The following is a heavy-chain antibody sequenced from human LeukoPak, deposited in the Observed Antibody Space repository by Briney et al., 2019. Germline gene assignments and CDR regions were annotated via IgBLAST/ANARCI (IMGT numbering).Heavy chain of an antibody. CDR3: ARSAQQLVNNWFDP. Sequence: GSLRLSCAASGFRFSHYAIHWVRQPPGKGLEWIGEINHSGSTNYNPSLKSRVTISVDTSKNQFSLKLSSVTAADTAVYYCARSAQQLVNNWFDPWGQGTLVTVSS. D-gene: IGHD6-13*01. V-gene: IGHV4-34*01. CDR2: INHSGST. J-gene: IGHJ5*02. CDR1: GFRFSHYA.